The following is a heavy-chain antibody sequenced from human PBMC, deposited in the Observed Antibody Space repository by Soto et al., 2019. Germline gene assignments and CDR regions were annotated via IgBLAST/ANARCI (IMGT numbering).Heavy chain of an antibody. J-gene: IGHJ4*02. V-gene: IGHV3-23*01. CDR1: GFTFSDYA. CDR2: VRGGDGRSR. CDR3: AKRPRWALSATDHFDS. D-gene: IGHD6-13*01. Sequence: EVQLLESGGGLVQPGGSLRLSCAASGFTFSDYAMSWVRQAPGKGLEWVSAVRGGDGRSRYYADSVKGRFTISRDTSENTLSLQMNSLRVEDSAVYYCAKRPRWALSATDHFDSWGQGTLVTVSS.